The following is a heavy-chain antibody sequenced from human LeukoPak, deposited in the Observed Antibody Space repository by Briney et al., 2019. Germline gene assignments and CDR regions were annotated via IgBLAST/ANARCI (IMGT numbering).Heavy chain of an antibody. Sequence: ASVKVSCKASGYTFTGYYMHWVRQAPGQGLEWMGWINPNSGGTNYAQKFQGRVTMTRDTSISTAYMELSRLRSDDTAVYYCARDGASVYDFWSGSTYCYYMDVWGKGTTVTVSS. V-gene: IGHV1-2*02. J-gene: IGHJ6*03. CDR1: GYTFTGYY. D-gene: IGHD3-3*01. CDR3: ARDGASVYDFWSGSTYCYYMDV. CDR2: INPNSGGT.